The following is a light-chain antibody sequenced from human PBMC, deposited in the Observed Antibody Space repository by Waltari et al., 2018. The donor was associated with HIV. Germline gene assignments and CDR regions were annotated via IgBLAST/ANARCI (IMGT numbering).Light chain of an antibody. CDR3: SSYTSSSTLL. J-gene: IGLJ2*01. Sequence: QSALTQPASVSGSPGQSLTIPCTGTSSDVGGYNYVSWYQQHPGKAPKLMIYEVSTRPSGVSNRFSGSKSGNTASLTISGLQAEDEADYYCSSYTSSSTLLFGGGTKLTVL. V-gene: IGLV2-14*01. CDR2: EVS. CDR1: SSDVGGYNY.